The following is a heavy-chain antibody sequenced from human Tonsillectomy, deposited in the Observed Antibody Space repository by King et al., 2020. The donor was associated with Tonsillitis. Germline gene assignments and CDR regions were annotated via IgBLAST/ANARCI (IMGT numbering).Heavy chain of an antibody. CDR1: GYIFTNFF. Sequence: QLVQSGAEVKKPGASVKISCKASGYIFTNFFMHWVRQAPGQGPEWMALINPTGDRTWYAQKFRDRVAVTRDTSTITVYMDVVSLTSEDTAVYYCEREVGTGVGGFDFWGKGTPITVSS. CDR3: EREVGTGVGGFDF. V-gene: IGHV1-46*01. CDR2: INPTGDRT. D-gene: IGHD3-3*01. J-gene: IGHJ4*02.